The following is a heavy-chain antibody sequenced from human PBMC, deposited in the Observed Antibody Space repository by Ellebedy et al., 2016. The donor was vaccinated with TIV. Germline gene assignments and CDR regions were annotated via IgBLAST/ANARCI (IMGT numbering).Heavy chain of an antibody. CDR3: AKDLYGDYVSNAHY. D-gene: IGHD4-17*01. V-gene: IGHV3-30*18. CDR2: VSYNGNNK. CDR1: GFTFSKYG. J-gene: IGHJ4*02. Sequence: GGSLRLXXAASGFTFSKYGMHWVRQAPGKGLEWLAVVSYNGNNKYYADSVKGRITISRDNSKNTAYLQMNSLRAEDTALYYCAKDLYGDYVSNAHYWGQGTLVTVSS.